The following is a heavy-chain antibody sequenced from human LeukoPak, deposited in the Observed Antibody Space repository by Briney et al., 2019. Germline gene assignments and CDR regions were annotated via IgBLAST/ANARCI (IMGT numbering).Heavy chain of an antibody. J-gene: IGHJ4*02. V-gene: IGHV4-34*01. CDR1: GGSFSGYY. D-gene: IGHD5-12*01. CDR3: ARKSGWLSY. CDR2: INHSGST. Sequence: PSETLSLTCAVYGGSFSGYYWSWIRQPPGKGLEWIGEINHSGSTNYNPSLKSRVTISVDTSKNQFSLKLSSVTAADTAVYYCARKSGWLSYWGQGTLVTVSS.